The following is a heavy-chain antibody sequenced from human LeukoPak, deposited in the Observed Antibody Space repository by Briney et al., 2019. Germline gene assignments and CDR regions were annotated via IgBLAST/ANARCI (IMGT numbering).Heavy chain of an antibody. CDR2: INHSGST. V-gene: IGHV4-34*01. CDR1: GGSSSGYY. D-gene: IGHD3-10*01. Sequence: SETLSLTCAVYGGSSSGYYWSWIRQPPGKGLEWIGEINHSGSTNYNPSLKSRVTISVDTSKNQFSLKLSPVTAADTAVYYCARIMVRGVIGYWGQGTLVTVSS. CDR3: ARIMVRGVIGY. J-gene: IGHJ4*02.